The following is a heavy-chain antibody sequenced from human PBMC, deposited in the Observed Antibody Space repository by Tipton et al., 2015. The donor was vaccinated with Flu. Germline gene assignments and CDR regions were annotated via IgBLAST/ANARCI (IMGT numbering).Heavy chain of an antibody. J-gene: IGHJ4*02. CDR3: ARLNLGGALLWFGELGEDYFDY. V-gene: IGHV4-39*01. Sequence: QLVQSGPEVKPSETLSLTCTVSGGSISSSSYYWGWIRQPPGKGLEWIGSIYYSGSTYYNPSLKSRVTISVDTSKNQFSLKLSSVTAADTAVYYCARLNLGGALLWFGELGEDYFDYWGQGTLVTVSS. D-gene: IGHD3-10*01. CDR1: GGSISSSSYY. CDR2: IYYSGST.